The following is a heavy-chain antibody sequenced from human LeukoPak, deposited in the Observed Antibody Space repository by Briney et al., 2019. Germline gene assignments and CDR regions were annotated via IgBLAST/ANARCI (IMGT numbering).Heavy chain of an antibody. CDR3: ARDRTDFWSGSDYYYGMDV. V-gene: IGHV3-21*01. D-gene: IGHD3-3*01. CDR2: ISSSSSYI. J-gene: IGHJ6*02. CDR1: GFTFSSYA. Sequence: GGSLRLSCAASGFTFSSYAMSWVRQAPGKGLEWVSSISSSSSYIYYADSVKGRFTISRDNAKNSLYLQMNSLRAEDTAVYYCARDRTDFWSGSDYYYGMDVWGQGTTVTVSS.